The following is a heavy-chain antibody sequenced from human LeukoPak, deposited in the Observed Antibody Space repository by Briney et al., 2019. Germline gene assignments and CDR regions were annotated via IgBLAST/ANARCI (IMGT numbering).Heavy chain of an antibody. D-gene: IGHD6-19*01. CDR1: GYTFTSYG. Sequence: ASVKVSCKASGYTFTSYGISWVRQAPGQGLEWMGIINPSGASTSYAQKFQGRVTMTRDMSTSTVYMELSSLRSEDTAVYYCARGVVGWLVGPSGYWGQGTLVTVSS. V-gene: IGHV1-46*01. CDR2: INPSGAST. CDR3: ARGVVGWLVGPSGY. J-gene: IGHJ4*02.